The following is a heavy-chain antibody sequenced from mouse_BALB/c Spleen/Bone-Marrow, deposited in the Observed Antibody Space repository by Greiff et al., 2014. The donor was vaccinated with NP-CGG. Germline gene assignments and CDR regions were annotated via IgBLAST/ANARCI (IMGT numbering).Heavy chain of an antibody. CDR3: ARETTRGAMDY. CDR2: ISNLAYSI. Sequence: EVMLVESGGALVQPGGSRKLSCAASGFTFSDYGMAWVRQAPGKGPEWVAFISNLAYSIYYTDTVPGRFTISRENAKNTLYLEMSSLRSEDTAMYYCARETTRGAMDYWGQGTSVTVSS. CDR1: GFTFSDYG. D-gene: IGHD2-1*01. V-gene: IGHV5-15*02. J-gene: IGHJ4*01.